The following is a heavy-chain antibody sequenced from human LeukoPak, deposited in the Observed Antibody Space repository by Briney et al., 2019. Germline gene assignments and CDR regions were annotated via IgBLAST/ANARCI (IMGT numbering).Heavy chain of an antibody. J-gene: IGHJ6*03. CDR1: GYTFTSYY. CDR3: ARRFGRKFGERFYYYHYMDV. D-gene: IGHD3-10*01. Sequence: GASVKVSCKASGYTFTSYYMHWVRQAPGQGLEWMGIINPSGGSTSYAQKLQGRVTMTRDTSTSTVYMELSSLRSEDTAVYYCARRFGRKFGERFYYYHYMDVWGKGTTVTISS. V-gene: IGHV1-46*01. CDR2: INPSGGST.